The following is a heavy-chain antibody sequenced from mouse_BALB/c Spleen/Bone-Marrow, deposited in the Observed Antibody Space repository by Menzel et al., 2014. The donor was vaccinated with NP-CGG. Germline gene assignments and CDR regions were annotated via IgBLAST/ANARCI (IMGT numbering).Heavy chain of an antibody. J-gene: IGHJ2*01. Sequence: EVHLVESGGGLVKPGGSLKLSCAASGFTFSSYAMSWVRQTPEKRLEWVATISSGGSYTYYPDSVKGRFTISRDNAKNALDLQMSILRSEDTVMYYCARHITTVVADYWGQGTTLTVSS. CDR2: ISSGGSYT. V-gene: IGHV5-9-3*01. CDR3: ARHITTVVADY. CDR1: GFTFSSYA. D-gene: IGHD1-1*01.